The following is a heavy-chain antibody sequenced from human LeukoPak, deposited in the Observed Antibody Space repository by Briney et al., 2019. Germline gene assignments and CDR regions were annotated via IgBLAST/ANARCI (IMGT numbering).Heavy chain of an antibody. D-gene: IGHD5-18*01. CDR1: GYNLNRYT. Sequence: ASVKVSCKTSGYNLNRYTITWVRQAPGQGLEWMGWVSTSNGATNYAEKFQGRVIMTTETVTKTAYMELRRLQSGDTAMYFCARVSDTSMVTPGFDSWGQGTLVTVSP. CDR3: ARVSDTSMVTPGFDS. CDR2: VSTSNGAT. J-gene: IGHJ4*02. V-gene: IGHV1-18*01.